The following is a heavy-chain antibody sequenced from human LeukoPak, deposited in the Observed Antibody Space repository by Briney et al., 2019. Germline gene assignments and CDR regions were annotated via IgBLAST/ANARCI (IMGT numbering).Heavy chain of an antibody. CDR3: AKKGPDNYSGYCFDY. CDR2: ISGSGGST. CDR1: GFTFSSYG. J-gene: IGHJ4*02. Sequence: PGGTLRLSCAASGFTFSSYGMSWVRQAPGKGLEWVSAISGSGGSTYYADSVKGRFTISRDNSKNTLYLQMHSLRAEDTAVYYCAKKGPDNYSGYCFDYWGQGTLVTVSS. V-gene: IGHV3-23*01. D-gene: IGHD3-10*01.